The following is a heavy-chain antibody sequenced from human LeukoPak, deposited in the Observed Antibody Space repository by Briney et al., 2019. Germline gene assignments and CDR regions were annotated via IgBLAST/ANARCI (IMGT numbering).Heavy chain of an antibody. Sequence: GGSLRLSCAASGFTFNNYIMNWVRQAPGKGLEWVSVIYSGGSTYYADSVKGRFTISRDNSKNTLYLQMNSLRAEDTAVYYCARVPSLLWFGELFFDYWGQGTLVTVSS. CDR3: ARVPSLLWFGELFFDY. D-gene: IGHD3-10*01. CDR2: IYSGGST. CDR1: GFTFNNYI. V-gene: IGHV3-53*01. J-gene: IGHJ4*02.